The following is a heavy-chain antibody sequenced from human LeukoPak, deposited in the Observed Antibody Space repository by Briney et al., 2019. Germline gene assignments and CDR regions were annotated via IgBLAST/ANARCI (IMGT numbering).Heavy chain of an antibody. CDR3: ARSRLDYYYYGMDV. V-gene: IGHV3-30-3*01. CDR1: GFTFSGYA. D-gene: IGHD6-25*01. Sequence: PGGSLRLSCAASGFTFSGYAMHWVRQAPGKGLEWVAVISYDGSNKYYADSVKGRFTISRDNSKNTLYLQMNSLRAEDTAVYYCARSRLDYYYYGMDVWGQGTTVTVSS. J-gene: IGHJ6*02. CDR2: ISYDGSNK.